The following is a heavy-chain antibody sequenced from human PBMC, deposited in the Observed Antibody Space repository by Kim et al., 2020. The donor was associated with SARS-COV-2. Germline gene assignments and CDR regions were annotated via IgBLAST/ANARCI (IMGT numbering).Heavy chain of an antibody. Sequence: GGSLRLSCAASGFTFNTYGMHWVRQAPGKGLEWVAVISYDGSNKYYADSVKGRVTIYRDNSKNTLYLQMNSLRIEDTAVYYCAQSFSGSYFGYDFWGQGTMVTVSS. CDR3: AQSFSGSYFGYDF. J-gene: IGHJ4*02. CDR1: GFTFNTYG. D-gene: IGHD1-26*01. V-gene: IGHV3-30*18. CDR2: ISYDGSNK.